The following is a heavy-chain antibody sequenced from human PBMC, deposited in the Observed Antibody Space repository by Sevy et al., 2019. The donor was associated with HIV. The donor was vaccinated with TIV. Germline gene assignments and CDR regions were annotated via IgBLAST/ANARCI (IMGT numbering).Heavy chain of an antibody. J-gene: IGHJ4*02. CDR2: IYDGGST. D-gene: IGHD3-10*01. V-gene: IGHV4-38-2*02. CDR1: GFSISSDYY. CDR3: ARDYYGSGSYYEFVY. Sequence: SETLSLTCTVSGFSISSDYYWGWIRQPPGKGLEWIGSIYDGGSTYYNPSLKSRVTISIDTSKSQFSLKLSSVTAADTAVYYCARDYYGSGSYYEFVYWGQGTLVTVSS.